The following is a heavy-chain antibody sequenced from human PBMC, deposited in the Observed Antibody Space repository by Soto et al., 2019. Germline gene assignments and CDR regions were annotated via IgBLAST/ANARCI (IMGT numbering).Heavy chain of an antibody. J-gene: IGHJ4*02. Sequence: SVKVSCKASGGTFSSYTISWVRQAPGQGLEWMGRIIPILGIANYAQKFQGRVTITADKSTSTANIELSSLRSEDTAVYYCARMVRGPRSYFDYWGQGTLVTVSS. CDR1: GGTFSSYT. V-gene: IGHV1-69*02. D-gene: IGHD3-10*01. CDR3: ARMVRGPRSYFDY. CDR2: IIPILGIA.